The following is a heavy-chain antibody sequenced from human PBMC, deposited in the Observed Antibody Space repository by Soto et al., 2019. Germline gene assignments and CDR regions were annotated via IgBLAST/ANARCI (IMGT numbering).Heavy chain of an antibody. D-gene: IGHD3-16*01. CDR3: ARDMTETDAFDI. Sequence: SETLSLTCAVYDGSISSYYWSWIRQPPGKGLEWIGYIYYSGSTNYNPSLKSRVTISVDTSKNQFSLKLSSVTAADTAVYYCARDMTETDAFDIWGQGTMVTVSS. J-gene: IGHJ3*02. CDR1: DGSISSYY. V-gene: IGHV4-59*01. CDR2: IYYSGST.